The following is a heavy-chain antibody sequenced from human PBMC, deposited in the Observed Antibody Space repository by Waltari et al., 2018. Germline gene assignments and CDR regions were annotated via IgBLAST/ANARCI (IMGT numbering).Heavy chain of an antibody. D-gene: IGHD2-15*01. CDR1: GYTFTSYA. CDR2: INAGNGNT. CDR3: ARGWDCSGGSCYFWYFDL. Sequence: QVQLVQSGAGVKKPGASVKVSCKASGYTFTSYAMHWVRQAPGQRLEWMGWINAGNGNTKYSQKFQGRVTITRDTSASTAYMELSSLRSEDTAVYYCARGWDCSGGSCYFWYFDLWGRGTLVTVSS. J-gene: IGHJ2*01. V-gene: IGHV1-3*01.